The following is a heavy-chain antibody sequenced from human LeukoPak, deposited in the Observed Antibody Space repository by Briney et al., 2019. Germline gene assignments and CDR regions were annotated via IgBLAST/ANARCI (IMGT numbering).Heavy chain of an antibody. D-gene: IGHD3-22*01. CDR1: GFTFSSYA. V-gene: IGHV4-30-2*01. CDR3: ARALDDSSGYYFDY. CDR2: IYHSGST. Sequence: LRLSCAASGFTFSSYAMSWVRQAPGKGLEWIGYIYHSGSTYYNPSLKSRVTISVDRSKNQFSLKLSSVTAADTAVYYCARALDDSSGYYFDYWGQGTLVTVSS. J-gene: IGHJ4*02.